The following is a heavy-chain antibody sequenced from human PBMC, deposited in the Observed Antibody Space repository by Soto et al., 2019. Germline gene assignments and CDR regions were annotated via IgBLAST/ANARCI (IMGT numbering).Heavy chain of an antibody. D-gene: IGHD6-6*01. Sequence: SETLSLTCTVSGGSISSYYWSWIRQPPGKGLEWIGYIYYSGNTYYNPSLKSRVTISVDTSKNQFSLKLSSVTAADTAVYYCARVQSAIAARPWYFDYWGQGTLVTVSS. CDR2: IYYSGNT. V-gene: IGHV4-59*12. CDR3: ARVQSAIAARPWYFDY. CDR1: GGSISSYY. J-gene: IGHJ4*02.